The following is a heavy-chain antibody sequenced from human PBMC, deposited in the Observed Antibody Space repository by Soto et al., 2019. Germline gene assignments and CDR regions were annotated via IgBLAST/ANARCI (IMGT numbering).Heavy chain of an antibody. Sequence: SETLSLTCAVYGGSFSGYYWSWIRQPPGKGLEWIGEINHSGSTNYNPSPKSRVTISVDTSKNQFSLKLSSVTAADTAVYYCASLSWSGYYANTVNWFDPWGQGTLVTVSS. CDR2: INHSGST. CDR3: ASLSWSGYYANTVNWFDP. V-gene: IGHV4-34*01. CDR1: GGSFSGYY. J-gene: IGHJ5*02. D-gene: IGHD3-3*01.